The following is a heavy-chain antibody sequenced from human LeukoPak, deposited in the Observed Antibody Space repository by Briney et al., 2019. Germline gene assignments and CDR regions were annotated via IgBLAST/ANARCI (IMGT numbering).Heavy chain of an antibody. CDR1: EFTFSSYW. J-gene: IGHJ5*01. V-gene: IGHV3-74*01. CDR3: AGSKTSSWFDS. Sequence: PGGSLRLSCAASEFTFSSYWMHWVRQAPGKWPVWVSRINSDGSTTSYADSVKGRFTISRDSAKNTLYLQMNSLGAEDTAVYYCAGSKTSSWFDSWGQGTLVTVSS. CDR2: INSDGSTT. D-gene: IGHD6-13*01.